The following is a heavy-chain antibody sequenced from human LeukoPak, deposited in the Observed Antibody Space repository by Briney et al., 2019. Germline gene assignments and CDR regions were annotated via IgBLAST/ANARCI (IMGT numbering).Heavy chain of an antibody. V-gene: IGHV4-39*01. CDR1: GVSLRSSVPITSSMLY. D-gene: IGHD1-14*01. CDR2: ISYSGGT. CDR3: VRHAHNPTFDF. J-gene: IGHJ4*02. Sequence: SETLSLTCTVSGVSLRSSVPITSSMLYWAWVRQPPGKGLEWIGDISYSGGTYYNPSLRSRVTISEDTSKNQFSLKLSSVTAADTAIYYCVRHAHNPTFDFWGQGTLVTVSS.